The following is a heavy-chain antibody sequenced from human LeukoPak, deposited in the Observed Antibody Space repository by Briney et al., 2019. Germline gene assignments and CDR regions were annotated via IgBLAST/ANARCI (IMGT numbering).Heavy chain of an antibody. CDR3: ARTKGQLLIGWFDP. Sequence: KPSDTLSLTCTVSGGSISSYRWSWIRQPPGKGLESIGYISSSGSTHYNPSLKSRVPISVDTSKNQFSLKLSSVTAADTAVYYCARTKGQLLIGWFDPWGQGTLVTVSS. D-gene: IGHD2-2*01. CDR1: GGSISSYR. V-gene: IGHV4-59*08. CDR2: ISSSGST. J-gene: IGHJ5*02.